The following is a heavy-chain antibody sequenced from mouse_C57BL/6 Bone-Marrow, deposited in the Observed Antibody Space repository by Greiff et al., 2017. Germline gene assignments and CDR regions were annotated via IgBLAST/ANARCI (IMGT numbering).Heavy chain of an antibody. J-gene: IGHJ2*01. CDR2: IYPGDGDT. CDR3: ARRGAMVGLGYFDY. V-gene: IGHV1-82*01. D-gene: IGHD1-1*02. CDR1: GYAFSSSW. Sequence: VQRVESGPELVKPGASVKISCKASGYAFSSSWMNWVKQRPGKGLEWIGRIYPGDGDTNYNGKFKGKATLTADKSSSTAYMQLSSLTSEDSAVYFCARRGAMVGLGYFDYWGQGTTLTVSS.